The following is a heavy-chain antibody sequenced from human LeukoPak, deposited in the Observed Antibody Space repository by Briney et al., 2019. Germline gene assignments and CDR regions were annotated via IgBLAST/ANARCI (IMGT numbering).Heavy chain of an antibody. CDR2: INHSRST. V-gene: IGHV4-39*07. Sequence: SETLSLTCTVSGGSISSSSDYWAWVRQPPGKGLEWIGEINHSRSTNYNPSLKSRVTISVGTSKNQFSLKLSSVTAADTAVYYCARGFPGTTLWYWGQGALVTVSS. J-gene: IGHJ4*02. CDR1: GGSISSSSDY. D-gene: IGHD1-1*01. CDR3: ARGFPGTTLWY.